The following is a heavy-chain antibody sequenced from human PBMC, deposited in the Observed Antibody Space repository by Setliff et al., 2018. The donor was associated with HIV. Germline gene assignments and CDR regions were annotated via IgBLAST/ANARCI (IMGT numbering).Heavy chain of an antibody. D-gene: IGHD5-12*01. CDR2: ISGSGRGT. V-gene: IGHV3-23*01. J-gene: IGHJ4*02. Sequence: GGSLRLSCAASGFTFSDYAMSWVRQAPGKGLEWVSAISGSGRGTYYADSVKGRFTISRDNSKNTLYLQMNSLRAEDTAVYYCAKDPRAAVATICDYWGQGTLVTVSS. CDR1: GFTFSDYA. CDR3: AKDPRAAVATICDY.